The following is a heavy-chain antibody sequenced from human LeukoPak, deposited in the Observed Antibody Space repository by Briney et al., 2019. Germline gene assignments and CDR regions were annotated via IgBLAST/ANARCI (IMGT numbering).Heavy chain of an antibody. CDR1: GGSISSYY. Sequence: SETLSLTCTVSGGSISSYYWSWIRQPPGKGLEWIGYIYYSGSTNYNPSLKSRVTISVDTSKNQFSLKLSSVTAADTAVYYCARTRSGSSLYYMDVWGKGTTVTVSS. CDR3: ARTRSGSSLYYMDV. V-gene: IGHV4-59*08. J-gene: IGHJ6*03. D-gene: IGHD3-10*01. CDR2: IYYSGST.